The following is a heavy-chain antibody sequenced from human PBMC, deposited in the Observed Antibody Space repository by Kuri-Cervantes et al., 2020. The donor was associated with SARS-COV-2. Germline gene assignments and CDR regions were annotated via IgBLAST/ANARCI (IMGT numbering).Heavy chain of an antibody. CDR3: AREGLWFGELYRDYYYYYGMDV. V-gene: IGHV1-69*13. CDR2: IIPIFGTA. Sequence: SVKVSCKASGGTFSSYAISWVRQAPGQGLEWMGGIIPIFGTANYAQKFQGRVTITADESTSTAYMELGSLRSEDTAVYYCAREGLWFGELYRDYYYYYGMDVWGQGTTVTVSS. CDR1: GGTFSSYA. D-gene: IGHD3-10*01. J-gene: IGHJ6*02.